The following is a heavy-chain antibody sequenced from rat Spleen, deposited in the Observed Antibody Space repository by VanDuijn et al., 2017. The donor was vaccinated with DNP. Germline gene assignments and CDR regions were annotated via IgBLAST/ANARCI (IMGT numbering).Heavy chain of an antibody. V-gene: IGHV5-22*01. Sequence: EVQLVESGGGLVQPGRSLKLSCAASGFTFSNYYMAWVRQAPTKGLEWVAYIRFDGATTYYGDSVKGRFTISRDIVKSTLYLQMNSLRSEDMATYYCARHVLPLRVWDYWGQGVMVTVSS. CDR1: GFTFSNYY. CDR2: IRFDGATT. D-gene: IGHD4-1*01. CDR3: ARHVLPLRVWDY. J-gene: IGHJ2*01.